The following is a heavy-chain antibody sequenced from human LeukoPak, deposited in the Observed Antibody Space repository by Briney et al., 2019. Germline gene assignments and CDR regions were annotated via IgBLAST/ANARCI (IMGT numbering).Heavy chain of an antibody. V-gene: IGHV4-39*01. CDR1: GASISSYY. Sequence: SETLSLTCTVSGASISSYYWGWIRQPPGKGLKWIGSIYYSGSTYYNPSLTSRVTISVDTSKNQFSLKLSSVTAADTAVYYCARTRYYYNSRSYGAPYYFDYWGQGTLVTVSS. D-gene: IGHD3-10*01. CDR3: ARTRYYYNSRSYGAPYYFDY. CDR2: IYYSGST. J-gene: IGHJ4*02.